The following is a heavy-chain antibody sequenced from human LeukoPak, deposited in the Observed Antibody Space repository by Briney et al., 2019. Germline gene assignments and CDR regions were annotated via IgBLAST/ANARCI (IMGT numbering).Heavy chain of an antibody. CDR2: IYNSGNT. CDR3: ARTWNGYFDY. J-gene: IGHJ4*02. Sequence: SETLSLTCTVSSGSISSYYWSWIRQPPGKGPEWIGYIYNSGNTNCNPSLKSRVTISVDTSKNQFSLKLSSVTAADTAVYYCARTWNGYFDYWGQGTLVTVSS. CDR1: SGSISSYY. D-gene: IGHD1-1*01. V-gene: IGHV4-59*01.